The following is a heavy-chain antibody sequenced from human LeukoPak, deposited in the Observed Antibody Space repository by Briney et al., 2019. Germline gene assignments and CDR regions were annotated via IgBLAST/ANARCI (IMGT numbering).Heavy chain of an antibody. V-gene: IGHV3-30-3*01. D-gene: IGHD1-7*01. Sequence: RSLRLSCAPSGFTFSDYAMHWVRQAPGKGLEWVAVISKDGSDKYYPGSVRGRFTISRDNSKNMIYLQMDSLRAEDTAIYYCARDYWWNYDYWGQGTLVTVSS. CDR1: GFTFSDYA. CDR2: ISKDGSDK. J-gene: IGHJ4*02. CDR3: ARDYWWNYDY.